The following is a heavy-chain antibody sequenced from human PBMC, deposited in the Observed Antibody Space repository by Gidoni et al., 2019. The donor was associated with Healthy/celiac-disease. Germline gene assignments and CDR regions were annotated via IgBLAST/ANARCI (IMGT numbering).Heavy chain of an antibody. J-gene: IGHJ6*02. CDR1: GFTLSSYS. CDR3: ARDFYYGSGRFLYYYYGMDV. CDR2: VSSSSWTL. Sequence: EVQLVESVGGLVQPGGSLTPSCASSGFTLSSYSMNWVRQAPGKGLEWGSYVSSSSWTLYYADSGKGRFTISRDNAKNSRYQEMNSLRDEDTGVYYCARDFYYGSGRFLYYYYGMDVWGQGTTVTVSS. V-gene: IGHV3-48*02. D-gene: IGHD3-10*01.